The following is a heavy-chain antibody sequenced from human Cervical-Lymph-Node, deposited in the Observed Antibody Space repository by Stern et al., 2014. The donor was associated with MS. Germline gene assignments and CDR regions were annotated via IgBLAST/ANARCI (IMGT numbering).Heavy chain of an antibody. V-gene: IGHV1-69*01. CDR3: ARPTTDSSGYYYYYGMDV. CDR2: LIPIFGQA. J-gene: IGHJ6*02. D-gene: IGHD3-22*01. Sequence: VQLEESGAEVKKPGYSVKVSCKASGGTFSSHAISWVRQAPGKGIEWMGGLIPIFGQANYEQKFKGRVTIPADDSNSTAHRAMSSLRSEDTAVYYCARPTTDSSGYYYYYGMDVWGQGTTVTVSS. CDR1: GGTFSSHA.